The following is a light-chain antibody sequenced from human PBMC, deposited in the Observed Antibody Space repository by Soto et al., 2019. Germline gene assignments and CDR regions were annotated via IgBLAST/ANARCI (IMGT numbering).Light chain of an antibody. CDR2: GAS. J-gene: IGKJ2*01. Sequence: EIVMTQSPATLSVSPGERATLSCRASQSVSSSLAWYQQKPGQAHRLLIYGASTRATGIPARFSGRGSGTEFTLTISSLKSEYFAVYYYQQYNNWHQYTFGQWTKLEIK. CDR1: QSVSSS. CDR3: QQYNNWHQYT. V-gene: IGKV3-15*01.